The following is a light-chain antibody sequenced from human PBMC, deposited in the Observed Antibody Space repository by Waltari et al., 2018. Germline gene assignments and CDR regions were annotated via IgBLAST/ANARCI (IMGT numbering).Light chain of an antibody. CDR3: QQYGSSPT. CDR2: GAS. V-gene: IGKV3-20*01. CDR1: QSVSSSN. J-gene: IGKJ4*01. Sequence: EIVLTQSPGTLSLSPGERATLSCRPSQSVSSSNLAWYHQLPGQAPRLPIYGASSRATGIPDRFSSSGSGTDFTLTISRLEPEDFAVYYCQQYGSSPTFGGGTKVEIK.